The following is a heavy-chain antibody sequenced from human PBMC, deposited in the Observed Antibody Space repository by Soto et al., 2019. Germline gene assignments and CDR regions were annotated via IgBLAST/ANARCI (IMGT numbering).Heavy chain of an antibody. Sequence: GGSLRLSCAASGFTFSSYGMHWVRQAPGKGLEWVAVISYDGSNKYYADSVKGRFTISRDNSKNTLYLQMNSLRAEDTAVYYCAKGGDYDILTGYYPYYYYSGMDVWGQGTTVTVSS. CDR1: GFTFSSYG. D-gene: IGHD3-9*01. CDR3: AKGGDYDILTGYYPYYYYSGMDV. J-gene: IGHJ6*02. CDR2: ISYDGSNK. V-gene: IGHV3-30*18.